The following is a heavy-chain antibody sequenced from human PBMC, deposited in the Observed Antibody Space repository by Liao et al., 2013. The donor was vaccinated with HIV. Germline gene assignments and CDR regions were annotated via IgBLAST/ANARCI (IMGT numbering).Heavy chain of an antibody. D-gene: IGHD3-16*02. Sequence: QVQLQESGPGLVKPSETLSLTCAVSGGSISSYYWNWIRQPAGKGLEWIGRIHTSGSTNYNPSLRSRVTLSVDTSKNQFSLKLSSVTAADTALYFCAALNQWEFSVEFWGPGTLVAVSS. CDR1: GGSISSYY. CDR2: IHTSGST. CDR3: AALNQWEFSVEF. V-gene: IGHV4-4*07. J-gene: IGHJ4*02.